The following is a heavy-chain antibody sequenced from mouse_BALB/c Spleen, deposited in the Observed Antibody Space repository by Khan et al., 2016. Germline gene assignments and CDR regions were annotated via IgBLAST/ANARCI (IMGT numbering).Heavy chain of an antibody. CDR2: INPSSGST. J-gene: IGHJ2*01. Sequence: QVRLQQSGAELVRPGASVKMSCKASGYTFTSYTMHWIIQRPGQGLEWIGYINPSSGSTNYNQRFKDKATLTADKSSSTAYMQLSSLTSEDSAVYYWARSPGAGFDCWGQGTTLTVSS. V-gene: IGHV1-4*01. CDR3: ARSPGAGFDC. CDR1: GYTFTSYT. D-gene: IGHD4-1*01.